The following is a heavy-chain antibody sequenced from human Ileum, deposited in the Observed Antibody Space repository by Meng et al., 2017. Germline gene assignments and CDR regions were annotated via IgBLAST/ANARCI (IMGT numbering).Heavy chain of an antibody. V-gene: IGHV3-21*06. CDR1: GFTFSSYA. Sequence: GGPLRLSCAASGFTFSSYALNWVRQAPGKGLEWVASISSTSFYIYYADSVKGRFTISRDNANNSVFLQMDSLRVEDTAVYYCARAYYYDSGGYYYILDDWGQGSLVTVSS. CDR2: ISSTSFYI. J-gene: IGHJ4*02. CDR3: ARAYYYDSGGYYYILDD. D-gene: IGHD3-22*01.